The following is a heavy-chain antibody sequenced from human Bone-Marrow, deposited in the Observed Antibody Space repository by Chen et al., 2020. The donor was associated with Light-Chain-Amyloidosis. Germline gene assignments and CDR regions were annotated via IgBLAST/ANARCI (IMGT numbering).Heavy chain of an antibody. D-gene: IGHD2-8*01. V-gene: IGHV3-43*02. J-gene: IGHJ4*02. Sequence: EVQLVEFGGGVAQPGGSLRLSCVVSGFIFENYAMHWVRQVPGKGLEWLCLISGDGGNTDYADSVKGRFFVSRDKSKNSLYLQMNSLRAEDTAFYYCAKDKPGVFANWGQGTLVTVSS. CDR3: AKDKPGVFAN. CDR2: ISGDGGNT. CDR1: GFIFENYA.